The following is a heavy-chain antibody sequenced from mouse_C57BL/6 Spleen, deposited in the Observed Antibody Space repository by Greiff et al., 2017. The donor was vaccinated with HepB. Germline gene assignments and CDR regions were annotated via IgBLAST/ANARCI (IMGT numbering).Heavy chain of an antibody. J-gene: IGHJ1*03. D-gene: IGHD2-3*01. CDR2: INPYNGGT. V-gene: IGHV1-19*01. CDR3: ARSGDDGTYERYFDV. CDR1: GYTFTDYY. Sequence: EVQLQQSGPVLVKPGASVKMSCKASGYTFTDYYMNWVKQSHGKSLEWIGVINPYNGGTSYNQKFKGKATLTVDKSSSTAYMELNSLTSEDSAVYYCARSGDDGTYERYFDVWGTGTTVTVSS.